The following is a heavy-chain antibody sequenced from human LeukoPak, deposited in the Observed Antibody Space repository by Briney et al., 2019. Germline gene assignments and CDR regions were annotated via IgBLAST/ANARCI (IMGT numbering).Heavy chain of an antibody. Sequence: AGGSLRLSCAASGFSFSTYAMSWVRQAPGKGLEWVSGVNGNGGSTSHADSVKGRFTIFRDNSKNTVYLQMNSLRVEDTAVYYCAKSLYGGCDYWGQGTVVTVSS. CDR2: VNGNGGST. D-gene: IGHD3-16*02. J-gene: IGHJ4*02. CDR3: AKSLYGGCDY. V-gene: IGHV3-23*01. CDR1: GFSFSTYA.